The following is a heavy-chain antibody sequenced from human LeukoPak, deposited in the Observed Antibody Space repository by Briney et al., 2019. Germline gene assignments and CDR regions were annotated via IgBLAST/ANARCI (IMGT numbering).Heavy chain of an antibody. Sequence: PSQTLSLTCTVSGGSISSGDYYWSWIRQPPGKGLEWIGYIYYSGSTYYNPSLKSRVTISVDTSKNQFPLKLSSVTAADTAVYYCARQRGCSSTSCYGDFDYWGQGTLVTVSS. CDR2: IYYSGST. V-gene: IGHV4-30-4*08. CDR3: ARQRGCSSTSCYGDFDY. J-gene: IGHJ4*02. D-gene: IGHD2-2*01. CDR1: GGSISSGDYY.